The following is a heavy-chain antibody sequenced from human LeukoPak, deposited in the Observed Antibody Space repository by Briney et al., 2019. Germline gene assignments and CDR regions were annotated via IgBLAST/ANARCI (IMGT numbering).Heavy chain of an antibody. V-gene: IGHV3-23*01. J-gene: IGHJ3*02. Sequence: PGGSLRLSCAASGFTFSIYGMSWVRQAPGKGLEWVSTISGSGDSTDYADSVKGRFTISRDDSKNTLYLQMNSLRAEDTAVFYCAKDRDDYVWGSYLGAFDIWGQGTMVTVSS. D-gene: IGHD3-16*01. CDR1: GFTFSIYG. CDR3: AKDRDDYVWGSYLGAFDI. CDR2: ISGSGDST.